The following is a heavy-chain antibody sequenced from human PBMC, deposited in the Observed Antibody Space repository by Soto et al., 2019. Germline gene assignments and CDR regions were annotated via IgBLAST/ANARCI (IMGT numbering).Heavy chain of an antibody. V-gene: IGHV4-34*01. CDR1: GGSFSGYY. J-gene: IGHJ5*02. CDR3: ARGAHCSSTSCYEFSYNWFDP. Sequence: PSETLSLTCAVYGGSFSGYYWSWIRQPPGKGLEWIGEINHSGSTNYNPSLKSRVTISVDTSKNQFSLKLSSVNAEDTAVYYCARGAHCSSTSCYEFSYNWFDPWGQGTLVTVSS. D-gene: IGHD2-2*01. CDR2: INHSGST.